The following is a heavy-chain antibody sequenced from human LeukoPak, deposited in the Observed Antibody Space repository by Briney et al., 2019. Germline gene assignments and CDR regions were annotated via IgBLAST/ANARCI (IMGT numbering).Heavy chain of an antibody. Sequence: GGSLRLSCAASGFTFSGYWTHWVRQVPGKGLEWVSSISSSSIYIYYADSVKGRFTISRDNAKKSVHLQMNSLRAEDTAVYYCARGASVVAGSDNAFDIWGQGTMVTVSS. CDR1: GFTFSGYW. D-gene: IGHD6-19*01. J-gene: IGHJ3*02. V-gene: IGHV3-21*01. CDR2: ISSSSIYI. CDR3: ARGASVVAGSDNAFDI.